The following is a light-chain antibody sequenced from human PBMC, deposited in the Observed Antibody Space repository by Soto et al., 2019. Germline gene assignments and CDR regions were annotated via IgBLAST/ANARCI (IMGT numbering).Light chain of an antibody. Sequence: EIVLTQSPATLSLSPGERATLSCRASQSVSSYLAWYQQKPGQAPRPLIFDASNRATGIPARFSGSGSGTDFTLTISSLEPEDFAVYYCQQRSNWPHTFGQGTKLEIK. V-gene: IGKV3-11*01. J-gene: IGKJ2*01. CDR3: QQRSNWPHT. CDR2: DAS. CDR1: QSVSSY.